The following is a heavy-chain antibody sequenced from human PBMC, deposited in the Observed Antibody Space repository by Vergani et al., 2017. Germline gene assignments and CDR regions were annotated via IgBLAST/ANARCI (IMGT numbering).Heavy chain of an antibody. CDR3: ARVPSGELHVNXFDP. V-gene: IGHV3-21*01. J-gene: IGHJ5*02. CDR2: ISSSSSYI. Sequence: EVQLVESGGGLVKPGGSLRLSCAASGFTFSSYSMNWVRQAPGKGLGWVSSISSSSSYIYYANSVKGRFTISRDNAKNSLYLQMNSLRAEDTAVYYCARVPSGELHVNXFDPWGQGTLVTVSS. CDR1: GFTFSSYS. D-gene: IGHD1-26*01.